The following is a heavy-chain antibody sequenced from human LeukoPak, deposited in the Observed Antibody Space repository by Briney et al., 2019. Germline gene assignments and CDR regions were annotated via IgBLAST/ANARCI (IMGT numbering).Heavy chain of an antibody. CDR2: IYHSGST. CDR3: AKAVTAHFDY. J-gene: IGHJ4*02. Sequence: SETLSLTCTVSGGSISSGGYYWSWIRQPPGKGLEWIGSIYHSGSTYYNPSLKSRVTISVDTSKNQFSLKLSSVTAADTAVYYCAKAVTAHFDYWGQGTLVTVSS. CDR1: GGSISSGGYY. V-gene: IGHV4-39*07. D-gene: IGHD2-21*02.